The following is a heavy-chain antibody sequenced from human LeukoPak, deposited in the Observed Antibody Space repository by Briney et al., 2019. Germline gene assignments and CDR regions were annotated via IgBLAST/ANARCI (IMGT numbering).Heavy chain of an antibody. CDR3: AKASSNYFYYFEY. CDR1: GFTFSSSD. CDR2: ISYDATNK. J-gene: IGHJ4*02. D-gene: IGHD2/OR15-2a*01. Sequence: GGSLRLSCAASGFTFSSSDMHWVRQAPGKGLEWVAVISYDATNKYYADSVKGRFTLSRNNSKNTLYLQTNTLRDEDTAVYYCAKASSNYFYYFEYWGQGTLVTVSS. V-gene: IGHV3-30*18.